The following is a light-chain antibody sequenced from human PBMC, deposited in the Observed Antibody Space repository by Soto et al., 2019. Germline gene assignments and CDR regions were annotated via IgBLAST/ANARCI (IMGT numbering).Light chain of an antibody. V-gene: IGKV2-28*01. Sequence: DIVMTQTPLSLAVAPGEPSSIACSSSQSLLHSNGFKYLDWYLQRPGQSPQLLIYLGSNRASGVPDRFSGSGSGTDFTLKISRVEAEDVGVYYCMQTLQTPAFGQGTKVDI. CDR1: QSLLHSNGFKY. CDR3: MQTLQTPA. J-gene: IGKJ1*01. CDR2: LGS.